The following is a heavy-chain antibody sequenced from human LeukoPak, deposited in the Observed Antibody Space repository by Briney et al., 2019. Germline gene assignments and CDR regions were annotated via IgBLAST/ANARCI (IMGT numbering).Heavy chain of an antibody. Sequence: GGSLRLSCAASGFTFGNNRMSWVRQAPGKGLEWVAVISYDGSNKYYADSVKGRFTISRDNSKNTLYLQMNSLRAEDTAVYYCAKLADRLLGNDYWGQGTLVTVSS. CDR1: GFTFGNNR. D-gene: IGHD1-14*01. V-gene: IGHV3-30*18. J-gene: IGHJ4*02. CDR3: AKLADRLLGNDY. CDR2: ISYDGSNK.